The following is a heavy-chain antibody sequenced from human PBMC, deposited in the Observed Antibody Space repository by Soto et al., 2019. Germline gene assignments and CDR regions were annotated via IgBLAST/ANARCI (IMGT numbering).Heavy chain of an antibody. J-gene: IGHJ6*02. Sequence: PGGSLRLSCAASGFTFSNAWMSWVRQAPGKGLEWVGRIKSKTDGGTTDYAAPVKRRFTISRDDSKNTLYLQMNSLKTEDTAVYYCTTGGDSGYDYYYYYGMDVWGQGTTVTVSS. CDR1: GFTFSNAW. CDR3: TTGGDSGYDYYYYYGMDV. CDR2: IKSKTDGGTT. V-gene: IGHV3-15*01. D-gene: IGHD5-12*01.